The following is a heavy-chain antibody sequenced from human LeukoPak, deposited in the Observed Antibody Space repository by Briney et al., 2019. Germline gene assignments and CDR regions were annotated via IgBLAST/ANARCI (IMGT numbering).Heavy chain of an antibody. Sequence: PGGSLRLSCAASGFIVSNNYMSWVRQAPGKGLEWVSVIYSGGSTYYADSVKGRFTISRDNSKNTVYLQMNSLRAEDTAVYYCARYYYDSNGYPYYFDYWGQGTLVTVSS. CDR2: IYSGGST. J-gene: IGHJ4*02. D-gene: IGHD3-22*01. CDR1: GFIVSNNY. V-gene: IGHV3-53*01. CDR3: ARYYYDSNGYPYYFDY.